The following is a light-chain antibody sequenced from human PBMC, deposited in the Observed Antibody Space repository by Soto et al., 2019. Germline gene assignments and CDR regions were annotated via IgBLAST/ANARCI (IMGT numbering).Light chain of an antibody. V-gene: IGLV2-14*01. CDR1: SSDIGADDF. Sequence: QSALTQPASVSGSPGQSITISCTGTSSDIGADDFVSWYQHHPDKTPKLIIFEVTYRPTGISHRFSAPKSGNTASLTISGLEAEDEAFYYCSSYRKTTFPHVVFGGGTKLTVL. CDR2: EVT. J-gene: IGLJ2*01. CDR3: SSYRKTTFPHVV.